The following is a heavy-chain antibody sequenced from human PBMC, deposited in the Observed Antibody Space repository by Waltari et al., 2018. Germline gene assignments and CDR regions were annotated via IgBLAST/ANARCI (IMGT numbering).Heavy chain of an antibody. V-gene: IGHV1-8*01. J-gene: IGHJ4*02. CDR2: MNPNSGNT. CDR1: GYAFSTYY. D-gene: IGHD3-10*01. CDR3: ARGSRLASGTFFPTATDN. Sequence: QVQLVQSGAEVKEPGASVTVSCQASGYAFSTYYIHWVRQAAGQGLEWMGWMNPNSGNTGYAPKFQGRVTMTRDTSISTAYMELSSLRSDDTAVYYCARGSRLASGTFFPTATDNWAQGTPVTVSS.